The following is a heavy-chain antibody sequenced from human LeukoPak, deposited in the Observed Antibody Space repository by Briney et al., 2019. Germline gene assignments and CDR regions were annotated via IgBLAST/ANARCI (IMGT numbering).Heavy chain of an antibody. CDR2: TSGSGGST. CDR3: ARGYKGGIAAAVLRRPPYYFDY. Sequence: GGSLRLSCAASGFTFSSYGMSWVRQAPGKGLEWVSATSGSGGSTYYADSVKGRFTISRDNSKNTLYLQMNSLRAEDTAVYYCARGYKGGIAAAVLRRPPYYFDYWGQGTLVTVSS. D-gene: IGHD6-13*01. V-gene: IGHV3-23*01. J-gene: IGHJ4*02. CDR1: GFTFSSYG.